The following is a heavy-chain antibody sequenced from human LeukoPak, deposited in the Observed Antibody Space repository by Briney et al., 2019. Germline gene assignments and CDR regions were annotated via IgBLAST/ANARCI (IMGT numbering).Heavy chain of an antibody. CDR2: INWKGGST. D-gene: IGHD6-6*01. Sequence: GGSLRLSCAASGFTFDDYGMSWVRQAPGKGLEWVSGINWKGGSTGYADSVKGRFTISRDNAKNSLYLQMSSLRVEDTAVYYCTRDPRHLDSWGQGTLVTVSS. CDR1: GFTFDDYG. CDR3: TRDPRHLDS. V-gene: IGHV3-20*04. J-gene: IGHJ4*02.